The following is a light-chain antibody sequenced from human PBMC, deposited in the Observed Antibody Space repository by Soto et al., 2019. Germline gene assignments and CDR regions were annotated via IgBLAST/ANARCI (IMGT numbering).Light chain of an antibody. CDR3: QHYDHLPIT. V-gene: IGKV1-33*01. J-gene: IGKJ5*01. CDR1: QDITNY. CDR2: DAS. Sequence: DIQMTQPPSTLSGSVGDRVTITCQASQDITNYLNWYQQKPGKAPRLLLYDASSLETGVPSRFSGSGSGTDFTFTISSLQPEDIATYYCQHYDHLPITFGQGTRLEIK.